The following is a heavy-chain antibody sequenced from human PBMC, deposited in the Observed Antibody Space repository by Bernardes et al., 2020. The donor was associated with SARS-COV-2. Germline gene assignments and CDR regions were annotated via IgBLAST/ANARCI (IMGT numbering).Heavy chain of an antibody. CDR3: AKDLVGSGSLDH. J-gene: IGHJ5*02. CDR1: GFFFGAYA. CDR2: ISGGGGTT. V-gene: IGHV3-23*01. D-gene: IGHD1-26*01. Sequence: GGSLRLSCAGSGFFFGAYAMSWVRQAPGKGLEWVSVISGGGGTTYYNADSVKGRFTISRDNSKNTLYMQMNSLRVEDTAVYYCAKDLVGSGSLDHWGQGTLVTVSS.